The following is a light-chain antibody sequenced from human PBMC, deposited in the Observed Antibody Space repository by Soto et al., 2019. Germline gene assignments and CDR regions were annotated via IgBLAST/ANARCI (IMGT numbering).Light chain of an antibody. J-gene: IGKJ3*01. CDR2: AAS. CDR1: QSISSY. CDR3: QQSYSTPRVT. V-gene: IGKV1-39*01. Sequence: DIQMTQSPSSLSASVGDRVTITCRASQSISSYLNWCQQKPGKAPKLLIYAASSLQSGVPSRFSGSGSGTDFTITISSLQPEDFATYYCQQSYSTPRVTFGPGTKVDIK.